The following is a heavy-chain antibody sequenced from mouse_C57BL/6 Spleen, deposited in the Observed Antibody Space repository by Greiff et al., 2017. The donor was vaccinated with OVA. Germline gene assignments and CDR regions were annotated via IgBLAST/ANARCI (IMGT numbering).Heavy chain of an antibody. CDR2: ISSGSSTI. J-gene: IGHJ3*01. V-gene: IGHV5-17*01. Sequence: EVKLVESGGGLVKPGGSLKLSCAASGFTFSDSGMHWVRQAPEKGLEWVAYISSGSSTIYYAATVKGRFTISRDNAKNTLFLQMTSLRSEDTAMYYCARGWFAYWGQGTLVTVSA. CDR3: ARGWFAY. CDR1: GFTFSDSG.